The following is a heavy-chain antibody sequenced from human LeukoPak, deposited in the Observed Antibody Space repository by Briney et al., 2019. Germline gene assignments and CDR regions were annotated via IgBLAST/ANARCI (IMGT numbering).Heavy chain of an antibody. V-gene: IGHV3-30*04. CDR2: ISYDGSNK. CDR3: ARGPTTLDLRLDYYYYGMDV. D-gene: IGHD6-19*01. Sequence: ERSLRLSCAASGFTFSSYAMHWVRQAPGKGLEWVAVISYDGSNKYYADSVKGRFTISRDNSKNTLYLQMNSLRAEDTAVYYCARGPTTLDLRLDYYYYGMDVWGKGTTVTVSS. CDR1: GFTFSSYA. J-gene: IGHJ6*04.